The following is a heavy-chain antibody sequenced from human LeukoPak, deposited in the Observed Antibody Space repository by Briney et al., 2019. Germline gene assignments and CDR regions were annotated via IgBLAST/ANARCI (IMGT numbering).Heavy chain of an antibody. CDR1: GGSITTYY. D-gene: IGHD1-26*01. V-gene: IGHV4-59*01. J-gene: IGHJ5*02. CDR2: IHFSGSA. CDR3: AKDWELGS. Sequence: PSXTLSLTCTVSGGSITTYYWSWIRQPPGEGLEYIGQIHFSGSANYNPSLERGGGISVEESKKKFSLKVSSVTAADTAIYYCAKDWELGSWGQGTLVTVSS.